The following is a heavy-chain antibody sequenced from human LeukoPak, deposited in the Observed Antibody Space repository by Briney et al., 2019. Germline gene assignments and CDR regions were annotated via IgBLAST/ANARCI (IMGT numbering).Heavy chain of an antibody. D-gene: IGHD3-22*01. CDR1: RFTFSTYN. V-gene: IGHV3-21*01. CDR3: AREPPYYDSSGYYYDY. J-gene: IGHJ4*02. CDR2: ISGSSIYI. Sequence: GGSLRLYCAASRFTFSTYNMNWLRHAPGKGLKWVSSISGSSIYIYYADPVKGRFTISRDNAKNSLYLQMNSLRAEDTAVYYCAREPPYYDSSGYYYDYWGQGTLVTASS.